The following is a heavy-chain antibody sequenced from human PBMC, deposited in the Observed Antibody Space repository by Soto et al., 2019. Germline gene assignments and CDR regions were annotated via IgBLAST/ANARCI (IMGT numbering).Heavy chain of an antibody. D-gene: IGHD3-9*01. CDR1: GGSISSSYYY. CDR2: IYYSGIT. CDR3: ASIVSGTPYFDWLPQETNYYFDY. V-gene: IGHV4-39*01. Sequence: SETLSLTCTVSGGSISSSYYYWGWIRQPPGKGLEWIGNIYYSGITYNNPSLKSRVTIFVDTSKNQFSLKLSSMTAADTAVYYCASIVSGTPYFDWLPQETNYYFDYWGQGTLVTVSS. J-gene: IGHJ4*02.